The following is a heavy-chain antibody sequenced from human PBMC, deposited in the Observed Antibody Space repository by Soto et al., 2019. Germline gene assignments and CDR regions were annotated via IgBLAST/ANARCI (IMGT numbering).Heavy chain of an antibody. CDR1: GFTFSSYG. CDR2: IWYDGSNK. D-gene: IGHD3-22*01. J-gene: IGHJ6*02. V-gene: IGHV3-33*01. CDR3: ARGRYYYDSSGYPTTGMDV. Sequence: GGSLRLSCAASGFTFSSYGMHWVRQAPGKGLEWVAVIWYDGSNKYYADSVKGRFTISRDNSKNTLYLQMNSLRAEDTAVYYCARGRYYYDSSGYPTTGMDVWGQGTTVTVSS.